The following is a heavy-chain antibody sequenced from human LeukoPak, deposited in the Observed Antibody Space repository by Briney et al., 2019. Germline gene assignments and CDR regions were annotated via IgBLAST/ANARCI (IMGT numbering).Heavy chain of an antibody. CDR1: TFSNYA. J-gene: IGHJ4*02. D-gene: IGHD6-13*01. CDR2: IYYSGST. CDR3: ARGDWQQLVEFDY. Sequence: TFSNYAMSWVRQPPGKGLEWIGSIYYSGSTYYNPSLKNRVTISVDTSKNQFSLKLTSVTVADTAVYYCARGDWQQLVEFDYWGQGTLVTVSS. V-gene: IGHV4-39*07.